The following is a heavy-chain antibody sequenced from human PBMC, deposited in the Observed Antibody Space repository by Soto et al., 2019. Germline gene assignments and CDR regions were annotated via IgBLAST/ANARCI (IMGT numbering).Heavy chain of an antibody. CDR2: IRNKANNYAT. J-gene: IGHJ4*02. CDR3: TILYGSGSSYS. D-gene: IGHD3-10*01. CDR1: GFTFSGSG. V-gene: IGHV3-73*01. Sequence: PGGSLRFSCAASGFTFSGSGIHWVRQAAGKGLEWVGRIRNKANNYATAYTASVKGRLTISRDDSKNTAYLQMNSLKTEDTAMYYCTILYGSGSSYSWGPGTLVTVSS.